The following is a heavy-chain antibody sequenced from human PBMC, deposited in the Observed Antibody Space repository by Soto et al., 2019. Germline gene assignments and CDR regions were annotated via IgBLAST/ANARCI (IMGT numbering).Heavy chain of an antibody. J-gene: IGHJ6*02. D-gene: IGHD5-12*01. Sequence: QVQLVQSGAEVKKPGASVKVSCKASGYTFTGYYMHWVRLAPGQGLEWMGWINPNSGGTNYAQQSQGGVTMTRDTSISTAYMELSRLRSDDTAVYYCARSRGYDFGYYYYGMDVWGQGTTVTVSS. CDR3: ARSRGYDFGYYYYGMDV. V-gene: IGHV1-2*02. CDR2: INPNSGGT. CDR1: GYTFTGYY.